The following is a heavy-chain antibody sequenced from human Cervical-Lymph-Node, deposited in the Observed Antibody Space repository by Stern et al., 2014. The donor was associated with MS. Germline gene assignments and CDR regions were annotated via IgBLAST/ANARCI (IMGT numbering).Heavy chain of an antibody. V-gene: IGHV4-61*02. Sequence: QVQLVESGPGLVKPSQTLSLTCTLSGGSVSSGSSYWSWIRQPAGKGLEWIGRIHPSGNAFYTPSLKSRVTISLDTSKTQISLKLNSVTAADTAVYYCASGYRFFESWGQGTLVTVSS. CDR2: IHPSGNA. CDR3: ASGYRFFES. J-gene: IGHJ4*02. CDR1: GGSVSSGSSY. D-gene: IGHD5-18*01.